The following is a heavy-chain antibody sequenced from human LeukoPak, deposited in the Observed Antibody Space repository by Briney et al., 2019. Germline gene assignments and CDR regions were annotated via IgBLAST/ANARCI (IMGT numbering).Heavy chain of an antibody. J-gene: IGHJ4*02. CDR1: GGSIRSYY. CDR3: ARGVVTATSYFDY. Sequence: PSETLSLTCTVSGGSIRSYYWSWIRQPPGKGLEWIGYIYYSGSTYYNPSLKSRVTISVDTSKNQFSLKLSSVTAADTAVYYCARGVVTATSYFDYWGQGTLVTVSS. CDR2: IYYSGST. V-gene: IGHV4-59*06. D-gene: IGHD2-21*02.